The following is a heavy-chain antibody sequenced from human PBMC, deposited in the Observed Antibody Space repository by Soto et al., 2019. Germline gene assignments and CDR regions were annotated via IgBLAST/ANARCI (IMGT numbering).Heavy chain of an antibody. CDR2: IKQDGSEK. Sequence: ESGGGLVQPGGSLRLSCAASGFTFSSYWMSWVRQAPGKGLEWVANIKQDGSEKSYVDSVKGRFTISRDNAKNSLYLQMNSLRAEDTAVYYCARDLGSNDFWSGSPWGQGTLVTVSS. D-gene: IGHD3-3*01. J-gene: IGHJ5*02. CDR3: ARDLGSNDFWSGSP. CDR1: GFTFSSYW. V-gene: IGHV3-7*05.